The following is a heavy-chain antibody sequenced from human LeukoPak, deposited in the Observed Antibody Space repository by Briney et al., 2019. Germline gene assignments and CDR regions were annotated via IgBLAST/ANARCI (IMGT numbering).Heavy chain of an antibody. CDR2: INHSGST. CDR3: ARGRWLANYFDY. Sequence: PSETLSLTCAVYGGSFSGYYWSWIRQPPGKGLEWIGEINHSGSTNHNPSLKSRVTISVDTSKNQFSLKLSSVTAADTAVYYCARGRWLANYFDYWGRGTLVTVSS. CDR1: GGSFSGYY. J-gene: IGHJ4*02. V-gene: IGHV4-34*01. D-gene: IGHD5-24*01.